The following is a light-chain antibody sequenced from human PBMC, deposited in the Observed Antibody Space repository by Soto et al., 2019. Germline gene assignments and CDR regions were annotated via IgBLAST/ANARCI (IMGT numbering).Light chain of an antibody. CDR2: GES. CDR1: QSVSSK. CDR3: QQYNNWPPIT. V-gene: IGKV3-15*01. Sequence: EIGMTQSPATLSVSPGETATLSCRASQSVSSKLAWYQQQPGQAPRLLIYGESTRATGIPARFSGSGSGTEFPLTISSLQSEDFAVYYCQQYNNWPPITFGQGTRLEIK. J-gene: IGKJ5*01.